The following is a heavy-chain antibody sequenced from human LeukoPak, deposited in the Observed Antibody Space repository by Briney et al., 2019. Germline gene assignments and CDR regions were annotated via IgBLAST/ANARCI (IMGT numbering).Heavy chain of an antibody. CDR1: GFTFDDYA. CDR2: ISWNSGSI. V-gene: IGHV3-9*01. D-gene: IGHD6-19*01. J-gene: IGHJ4*02. Sequence: GRSLRLSCAASGFTFDDYAMHWVRQAPGKGLEWVSGISWNSGSIGYADSVKGRFTISRDNAKNSLYLQTNSLRAEDTALYYCAKDISPGYSSGWYYFDYWGQGTLVTVSS. CDR3: AKDISPGYSSGWYYFDY.